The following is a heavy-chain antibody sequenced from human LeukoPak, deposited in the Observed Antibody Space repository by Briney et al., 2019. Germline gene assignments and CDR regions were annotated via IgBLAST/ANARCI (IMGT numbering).Heavy chain of an antibody. CDR2: TSYDGSNK. Sequence: QPGGSLRLSCAASGFIFSTYGMQWVRQAPGEGLESVAVTSYDGSNKYYTDSVKGRFTISRDNSKNTLYLQMDFLRPEDTAVYYCARKGPGAGGFDAPLDYWGQGTLVTVSS. D-gene: IGHD3-10*01. J-gene: IGHJ4*02. CDR1: GFIFSTYG. CDR3: ARKGPGAGGFDAPLDY. V-gene: IGHV3-30*03.